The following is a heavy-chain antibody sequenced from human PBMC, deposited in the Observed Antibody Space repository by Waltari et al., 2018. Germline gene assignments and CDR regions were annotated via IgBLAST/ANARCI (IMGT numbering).Heavy chain of an antibody. V-gene: IGHV3-33*01. CDR3: ASQSTTLFDY. CDR2: IGHDGSNE. Sequence: QVQLVESGGGVVQPGRSLRLSCAAPGFTFSRFGMHWVRQAPGKGLEWVAVIGHDGSNEYYVDSVKGRFTISRDNSKNTLYLQMNSLRAEDSAVYYCASQSTTLFDYWGQGTLVTVSS. CDR1: GFTFSRFG. D-gene: IGHD2-15*01. J-gene: IGHJ4*02.